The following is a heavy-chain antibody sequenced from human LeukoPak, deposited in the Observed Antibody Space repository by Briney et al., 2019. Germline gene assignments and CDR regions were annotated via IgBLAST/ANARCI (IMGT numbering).Heavy chain of an antibody. D-gene: IGHD2-15*01. CDR1: GGSISSYY. V-gene: IGHV4-59*01. CDR2: IYYSGST. J-gene: IGHJ4*02. Sequence: PSETLSLTCTVSGGSISSYYWSWIRQPPGKGLEWIGYIYYSGSTNYNPSLKSRVTISVDTSKNQFSLKLSSVTAADTAVHYCARGGCSGGDCYDPGSFDYWGQGTLVTVSS. CDR3: ARGGCSGGDCYDPGSFDY.